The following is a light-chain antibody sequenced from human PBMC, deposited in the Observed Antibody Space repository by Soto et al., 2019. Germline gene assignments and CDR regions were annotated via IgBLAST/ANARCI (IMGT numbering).Light chain of an antibody. V-gene: IGKV3-20*01. CDR1: QSVSKNY. Sequence: EIVLVQSPGTLSLSPGERATLSCRASQSVSKNYLAWYQQKPGQAPRLLIYGASSRATGVPDRFSGSGTGTDFSLTITRLEPEDFAVYYCQEYGVSPLMFTFGHGTKV. CDR2: GAS. J-gene: IGKJ2*01. CDR3: QEYGVSPLMFT.